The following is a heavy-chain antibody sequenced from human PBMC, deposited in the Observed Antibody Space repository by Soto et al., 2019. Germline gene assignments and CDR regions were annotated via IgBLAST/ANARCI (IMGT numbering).Heavy chain of an antibody. J-gene: IGHJ4*02. CDR2: IYYSGTT. D-gene: IGHD7-27*01. CDR3: ARKGVGITGEWPYFDF. V-gene: IGHV4-61*03. CDR1: GGSVRSGSYY. Sequence: SETLSLTCTVSGGSVRSGSYYWSWIRQPPGKGLEWIGYIYYSGTTNFNPSLNSRVTISMDTSKNHFSLMVNSVTAADTAVYYCARKGVGITGEWPYFDFWGQGILVTVSS.